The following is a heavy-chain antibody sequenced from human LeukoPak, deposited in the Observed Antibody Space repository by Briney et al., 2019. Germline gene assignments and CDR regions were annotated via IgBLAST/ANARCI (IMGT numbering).Heavy chain of an antibody. CDR2: IYGSGST. V-gene: IGHV4-4*07. D-gene: IGHD4-23*01. Sequence: PSETLSLTCTVSGGSIRSYWSWIRQPAGKGLEWIGRIYGSGSTDYNPSLKSRVTMSIDTSKNQFSLNLISVTAADTAVYYCARDSGTTVEVKFDPWGQGTLVTVSS. CDR1: GGSIRSY. CDR3: ARDSGTTVEVKFDP. J-gene: IGHJ5*02.